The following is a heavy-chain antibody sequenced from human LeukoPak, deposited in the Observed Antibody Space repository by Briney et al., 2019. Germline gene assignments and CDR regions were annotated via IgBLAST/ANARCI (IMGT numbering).Heavy chain of an antibody. CDR3: ANGGDPYYFYYGMDV. V-gene: IGHV3-7*03. Sequence: SGGSLRLSCAASGFTFSSYWMNWARQAPGKGLEWVASINHNGNVNYYVDSVKGRFTISRDNAKNSLYLQMNSLRAEDTAVYYCANGGDPYYFYYGMDVWGQGTTVTVSS. J-gene: IGHJ6*02. CDR1: GFTFSSYW. CDR2: INHNGNVN.